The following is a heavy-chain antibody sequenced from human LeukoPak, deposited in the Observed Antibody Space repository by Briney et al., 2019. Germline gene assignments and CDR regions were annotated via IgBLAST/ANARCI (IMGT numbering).Heavy chain of an antibody. CDR1: GYTFTSYD. CDR2: MNPNSGNT. J-gene: IGHJ3*02. Sequence: ASVKVSCKASGYTFTSYDINWVRQATGQGLEWMGWMNPNSGNTGYAQKFQGRVTMTRNTSISTAYMELSSLRSEDTAVYYCARVGCSGGSCYRAFDIWGQGTMVTASS. D-gene: IGHD2-15*01. CDR3: ARVGCSGGSCYRAFDI. V-gene: IGHV1-8*01.